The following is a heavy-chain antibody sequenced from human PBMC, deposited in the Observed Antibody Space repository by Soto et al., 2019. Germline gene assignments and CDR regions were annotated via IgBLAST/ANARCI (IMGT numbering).Heavy chain of an antibody. CDR3: ARGSGEFYA. CDR1: SPSLSDNY. J-gene: IGHJ5*02. V-gene: IGHV4-34*01. CDR2: ISHSGNT. D-gene: IGHD2-15*01. Sequence: TETLSLTCAIYSPSLSDNYCNWRRQPPGKGLEWIGEISHSGNTNYNPSLRSRVTISIDTSKNQLSLNLRSVSAADTAVYYLARGSGEFYACGQGT.